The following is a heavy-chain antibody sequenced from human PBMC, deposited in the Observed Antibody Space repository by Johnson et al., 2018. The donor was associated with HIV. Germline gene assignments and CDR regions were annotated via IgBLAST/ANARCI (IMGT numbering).Heavy chain of an antibody. CDR3: AKDHWVVGSWQAFDI. J-gene: IGHJ3*02. Sequence: QVQLVESGGGLVKPGGSLRLSCAASGFTFSDYYMSWIRQAPGKGLEWVSYISRSGSTIYYADSVKGRITISRDNSKNTLYLQMNSLRAEDTAVYYCAKDHWVVGSWQAFDIWGQGTMVTVSS. V-gene: IGHV3-11*01. D-gene: IGHD6-13*01. CDR2: ISRSGSTI. CDR1: GFTFSDYY.